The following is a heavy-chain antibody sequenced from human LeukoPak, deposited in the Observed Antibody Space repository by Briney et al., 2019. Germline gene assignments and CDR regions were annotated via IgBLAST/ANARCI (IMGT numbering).Heavy chain of an antibody. J-gene: IGHJ6*02. CDR1: GGTFSIYA. CDR3: ARPNRGYSYGFKLRPPQTLGMDV. D-gene: IGHD5-18*01. CDR2: IIPIFGTA. Sequence: SVKVSCKASGGTFSIYAISWVRQAPGQGLEWMGGIIPIFGTANYAQKFQGRVTITADESTSTAYMELSSLRSEDTAVYYCARPNRGYSYGFKLRPPQTLGMDVWGQGTTVTVSS. V-gene: IGHV1-69*13.